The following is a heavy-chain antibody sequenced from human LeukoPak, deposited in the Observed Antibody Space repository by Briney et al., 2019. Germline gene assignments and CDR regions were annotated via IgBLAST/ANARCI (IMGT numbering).Heavy chain of an antibody. D-gene: IGHD1-26*01. J-gene: IGHJ4*02. CDR2: ISGSGGST. V-gene: IGHV3-23*01. CDR3: AKRGRGKVGADDY. Sequence: GGSLTLSCAASGFTFSNYAMNWVRQARGKGREWVSAISGSGGSTYYADYVKGRFTIVRDNSKNPLYLQMHSLRAEDTALYYCAKRGRGKVGADDYWGQGPLVSVS. CDR1: GFTFSNYA.